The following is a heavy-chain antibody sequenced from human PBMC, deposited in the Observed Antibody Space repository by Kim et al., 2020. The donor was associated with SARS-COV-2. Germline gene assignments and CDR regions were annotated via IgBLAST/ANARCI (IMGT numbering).Heavy chain of an antibody. V-gene: IGHV1-8*01. J-gene: IGHJ4*02. CDR3: ARHKRQLSLDY. CDR2: T. D-gene: IGHD5-18*01. Sequence: TGYAQKFQGRVTMTRNTSISTAYMELSSLRSEDTAVYYCARHKRQLSLDYWGQGTLVTVSS.